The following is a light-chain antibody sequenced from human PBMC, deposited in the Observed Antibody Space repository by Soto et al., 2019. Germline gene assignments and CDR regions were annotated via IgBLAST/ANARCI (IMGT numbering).Light chain of an antibody. CDR2: AAS. V-gene: IGKV1D-16*01. Sequence: DIQMTQSPSSLSASVGDRVTITCRASQGISSWLAWYQQKPEKAPKRLIYAASSLQSGVPSRFSGSGSGTEFTLTISSLQTEDFATYYCLQHHSDPYTFGQGTKLDIK. J-gene: IGKJ2*01. CDR1: QGISSW. CDR3: LQHHSDPYT.